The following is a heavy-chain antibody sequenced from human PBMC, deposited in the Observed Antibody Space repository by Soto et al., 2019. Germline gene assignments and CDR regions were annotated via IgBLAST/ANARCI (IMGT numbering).Heavy chain of an antibody. J-gene: IGHJ6*02. Sequence: PSETLSLPGTVSGGSIDYYYSILIRQAPGKDLEWIGCVSDSGSTNYNPSLRSRVTISVDTSKNQFSLNVNSVTAADTAVYYCARDSTSWFPYHGIDVWGQGTTVTVSS. CDR1: GGSIDYYY. CDR2: VSDSGST. CDR3: ARDSTSWFPYHGIDV. D-gene: IGHD6-13*01. V-gene: IGHV4-59*01.